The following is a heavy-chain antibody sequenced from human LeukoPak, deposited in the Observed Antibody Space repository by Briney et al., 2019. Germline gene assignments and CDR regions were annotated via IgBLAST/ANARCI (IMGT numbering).Heavy chain of an antibody. Sequence: RGSLRLSCAASGFTFSSYAMSWLRQAPGKGLEWVSAISGSGGSTYYADSVKGRFTISRDNSKNTLYLQMNSLRAEDTAVYYCASGRGPFDYWGQGTLVTVSS. V-gene: IGHV3-23*01. CDR2: ISGSGGST. D-gene: IGHD3/OR15-3a*01. J-gene: IGHJ4*02. CDR3: ASGRGPFDY. CDR1: GFTFSSYA.